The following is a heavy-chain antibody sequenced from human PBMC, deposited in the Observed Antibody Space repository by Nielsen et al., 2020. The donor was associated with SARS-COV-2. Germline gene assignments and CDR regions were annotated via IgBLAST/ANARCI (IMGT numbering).Heavy chain of an antibody. CDR1: GFTFSGSA. Sequence: GGSLRLSCAASGFTFSGSAMHWVRQASGKGLEWVGRIRSKANSYATAYAASVKGRFTISRDDSKNTAYLQMNSLKTEDTAVYYCTRPYYYGSGSIYYYGMDVWGQGTTVTVSS. CDR3: TRPYYYGSGSIYYYGMDV. J-gene: IGHJ6*02. CDR2: IRSKANSYAT. V-gene: IGHV3-73*01. D-gene: IGHD3-10*01.